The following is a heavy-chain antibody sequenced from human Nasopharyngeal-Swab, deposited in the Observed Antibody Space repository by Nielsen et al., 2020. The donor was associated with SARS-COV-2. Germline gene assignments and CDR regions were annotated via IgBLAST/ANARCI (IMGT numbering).Heavy chain of an antibody. J-gene: IGHJ5*02. D-gene: IGHD6-13*01. CDR3: ARDPKAGSFDP. Sequence: WVRQAPGQRLEWMGWINAGNGNTKYSQKFQGRVTITRDTSASTAYMELSSLRSEDTAVYYCARDPKAGSFDPWGQGTLVTVSS. V-gene: IGHV1-3*01. CDR2: INAGNGNT.